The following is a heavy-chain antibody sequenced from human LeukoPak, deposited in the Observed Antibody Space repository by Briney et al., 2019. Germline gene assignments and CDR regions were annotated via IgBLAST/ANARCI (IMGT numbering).Heavy chain of an antibody. D-gene: IGHD5-12*01. CDR3: ARAGGNEPALPYYYYYGMDV. J-gene: IGHJ6*02. V-gene: IGHV3-66*01. CDR2: IYSGGST. CDR1: GFTVSSNY. Sequence: GGSLRLSCAASGFTVSSNYMSWVRQAPGKGLEWVSVIYSGGSTYYADSVKGRFTISRDNSKNTLYLQMNSLRAEDTAVYYCARAGGNEPALPYYYYYGMDVWGQGTTVTVSS.